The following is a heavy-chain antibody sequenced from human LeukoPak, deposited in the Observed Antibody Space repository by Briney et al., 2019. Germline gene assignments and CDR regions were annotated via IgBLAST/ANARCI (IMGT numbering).Heavy chain of an antibody. CDR3: ATIAVVRGRNSFDS. Sequence: SETLSLTCAVSGASVRSYYWTWIRQPAGRGLEWIGRIYTSGTVTYNPSLKSRVTMSLDTSKNQLSLTLTSVTAADTAVYYCATIAVVRGRNSFDSWGQGTLVTVSS. J-gene: IGHJ5*01. V-gene: IGHV4-4*07. CDR1: GASVRSYY. D-gene: IGHD3-10*01. CDR2: IYTSGTV.